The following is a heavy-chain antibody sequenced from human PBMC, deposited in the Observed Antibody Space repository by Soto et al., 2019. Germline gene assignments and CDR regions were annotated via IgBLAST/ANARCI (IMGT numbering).Heavy chain of an antibody. CDR1: GGSISSYY. CDR3: ARTTPELYGTWFDP. V-gene: IGHV4-59*08. D-gene: IGHD4-17*01. CDR2: IYYSGST. J-gene: IGHJ5*02. Sequence: SETLSLTCTVSGGSISSYYRSWIRQPPGKGLEWIGYIYYSGSTNYNPSLKSRVTISVDTSKNQFSLKLSSVTAADTAVYYCARTTPELYGTWFDPWGQGTLVTVSS.